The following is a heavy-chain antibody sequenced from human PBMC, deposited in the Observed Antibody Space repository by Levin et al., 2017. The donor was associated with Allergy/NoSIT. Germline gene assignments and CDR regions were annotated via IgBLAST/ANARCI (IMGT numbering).Heavy chain of an antibody. CDR2: IRSKANSYAT. J-gene: IGHJ3*02. CDR3: ILLWFGEDTDAFDI. Sequence: GESLKISCAASGFTFSGSAMHWVRQASGKGLEWVGRIRSKANSYATAYAASVKGRFTISRDDSKNTAYLQMNSLKTEDTAVYYCILLWFGEDTDAFDIWGQGTMVTVSS. CDR1: GFTFSGSA. V-gene: IGHV3-73*01. D-gene: IGHD3-10*01.